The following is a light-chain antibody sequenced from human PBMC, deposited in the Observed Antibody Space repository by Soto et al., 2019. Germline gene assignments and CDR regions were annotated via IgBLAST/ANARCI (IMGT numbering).Light chain of an antibody. CDR1: SSDVGGYNY. J-gene: IGLJ2*01. CDR2: DVS. CDR3: SSYTSSSTVV. Sequence: QSALTQPASVSGSPGQSITISCTGTSSDVGGYNYVSWYQQHPGKVPKLMIYDVSNRPSGVSNRFSGSKSGNTASLTISGLQAEDEGDYCCSSYTSSSTVVFGGGTKLTVL. V-gene: IGLV2-14*01.